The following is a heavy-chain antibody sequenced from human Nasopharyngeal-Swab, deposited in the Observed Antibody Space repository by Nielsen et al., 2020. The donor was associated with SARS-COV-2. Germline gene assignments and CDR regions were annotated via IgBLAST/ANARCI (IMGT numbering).Heavy chain of an antibody. CDR1: GYTFTSYG. Sequence: ASVKVSCKASGYTFTSYGISWVRQAPGQGLEWMGWISAYNGNTNYAQKLQGRVTMTTDTSTSTAYMELRSLRSDDTAVYYCARCPHEGDIVVVPAALYSSGPLLHPWGQGTLVTVSS. V-gene: IGHV1-18*01. CDR2: ISAYNGNT. J-gene: IGHJ5*02. D-gene: IGHD2-2*01. CDR3: ARCPHEGDIVVVPAALYSSGPLLHP.